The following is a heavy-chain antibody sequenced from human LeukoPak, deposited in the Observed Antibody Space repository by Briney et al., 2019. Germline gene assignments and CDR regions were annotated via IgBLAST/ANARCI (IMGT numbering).Heavy chain of an antibody. J-gene: IGHJ4*02. CDR3: SRNGLVDFDY. Sequence: GGSLRLSCTTSGFAFDDFAMSWVRQPAGKGLEWVGFIRRRAYGGAAGYAASVKGRFIISRDDSKGIAYLQMNSLKTEDTAVYYCSRNGLVDFDYWGQGSRVIVSP. CDR1: GFAFDDFA. CDR2: IRRRAYGGAA. V-gene: IGHV3-49*04.